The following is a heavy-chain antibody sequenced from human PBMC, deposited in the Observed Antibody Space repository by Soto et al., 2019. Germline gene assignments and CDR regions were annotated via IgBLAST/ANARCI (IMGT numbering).Heavy chain of an antibody. J-gene: IGHJ6*02. Sequence: SETLSLTCTVSGGSVSSGSYYWSWIRQPPGKGLEWIGYIYYSGSTNYNPSLKSRVTISVDTSKNQFSLKLSSVTAADTAVYYCARASFVSIFGVVIIYGMDVWGQGTTVTVSS. CDR1: GGSVSSGSYY. V-gene: IGHV4-61*01. CDR2: IYYSGST. CDR3: ARASFVSIFGVVIIYGMDV. D-gene: IGHD3-3*01.